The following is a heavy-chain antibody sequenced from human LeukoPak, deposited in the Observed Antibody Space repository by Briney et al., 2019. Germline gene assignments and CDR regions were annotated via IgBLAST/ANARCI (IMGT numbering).Heavy chain of an antibody. V-gene: IGHV5-51*01. CDR3: ARGRGSSWYFDY. Sequence: GESLKISCKASGYSFTGSWIGWVRQMPGKGLEWMGIIYPYDSETRYSPSFQGQVTISADKSISTAYLQWSSLKASDTAMYYCARGRGSSWYFDYWGQGTLVTVSS. CDR1: GYSFTGSW. D-gene: IGHD6-13*01. J-gene: IGHJ4*02. CDR2: IYPYDSET.